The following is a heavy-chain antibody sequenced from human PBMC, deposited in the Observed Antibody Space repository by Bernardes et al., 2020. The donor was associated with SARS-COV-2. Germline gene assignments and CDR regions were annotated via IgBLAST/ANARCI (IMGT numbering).Heavy chain of an antibody. Sequence: SETLSLTCAVYGGSLSGYYWNWIRQPPGKGLEWIGEINYSGSTNYNPSLKSRVTISVDTSKNQFSLKLNSVTAADTAVYYCARAVWGSWYFERGGRGTLVTVSS. CDR2: INYSGST. J-gene: IGHJ2*01. D-gene: IGHD3-16*01. CDR3: ARAVWGSWYFER. V-gene: IGHV4-34*01. CDR1: GGSLSGYY.